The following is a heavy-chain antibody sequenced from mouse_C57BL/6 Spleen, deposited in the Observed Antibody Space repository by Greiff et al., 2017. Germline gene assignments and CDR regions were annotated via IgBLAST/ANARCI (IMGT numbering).Heavy chain of an antibody. J-gene: IGHJ2*01. CDR1: GYSITSGYY. V-gene: IGHV3-6*01. D-gene: IGHD4-1*01. CDR3: ARELGYFDY. CDR2: ISYDGSN. Sequence: VQLKESGPGLVKPSQSLSLTCSVTGYSITSGYYWNWIRQFPGNKLEWMGYISYDGSNNYNPSLKNRISITRDTSKNQFFLKLNSVTTEDTATYYCARELGYFDYWGQGTTLTVSS.